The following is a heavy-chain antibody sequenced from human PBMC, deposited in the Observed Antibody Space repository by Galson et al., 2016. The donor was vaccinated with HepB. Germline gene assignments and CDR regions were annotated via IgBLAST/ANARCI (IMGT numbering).Heavy chain of an antibody. Sequence: LSLTCTVSGASITSYYWSWIRQSPGKGLEWIGYIFYSGTTYYNPSLKSRVTISEDTSKRQFSLKLRSVTAADTAVYFCASGRVVAVTVIDPFENWGRGTLVTVSS. CDR1: GASITSYY. V-gene: IGHV4-59*12. J-gene: IGHJ4*02. CDR3: ASGRVVAVTVIDPFEN. CDR2: IFYSGTT. D-gene: IGHD2-21*02.